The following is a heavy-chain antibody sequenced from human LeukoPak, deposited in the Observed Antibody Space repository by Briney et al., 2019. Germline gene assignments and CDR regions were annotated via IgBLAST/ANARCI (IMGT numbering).Heavy chain of an antibody. CDR3: ARDQYYDSSGYFDY. CDR2: INSNSGGT. V-gene: IGHV1-2*02. Sequence: ASVKVSCKASGYTFTGYYMHWVRQAPGQGLEWMGWINSNSGGTNYAQKFQGRVTMTRDTSISTAYMELSSLRSDDTAVYYCARDQYYDSSGYFDYWGQGTLVTVSS. D-gene: IGHD3-22*01. J-gene: IGHJ4*02. CDR1: GYTFTGYY.